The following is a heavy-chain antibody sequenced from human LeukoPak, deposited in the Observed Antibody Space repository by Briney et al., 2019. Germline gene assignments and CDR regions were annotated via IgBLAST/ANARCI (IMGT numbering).Heavy chain of an antibody. Sequence: GASVKVSCKASGNTFTNYYMHWVRQAPGQGLEWMGIIKPSGGSTSYAQKFQGRVTMTRDMSTSTVYMELSSLRSEDTAVYYCARGQWELSIDYWGQGTLVTVSS. CDR3: ARGQWELSIDY. CDR1: GNTFTNYY. CDR2: IKPSGGST. D-gene: IGHD1-26*01. J-gene: IGHJ4*02. V-gene: IGHV1-46*01.